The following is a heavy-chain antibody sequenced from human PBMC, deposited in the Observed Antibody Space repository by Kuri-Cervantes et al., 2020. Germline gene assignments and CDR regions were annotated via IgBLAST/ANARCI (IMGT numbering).Heavy chain of an antibody. CDR3: ASASGGGWQPDPFDN. Sequence: GESLKISCAASGFIFNNHAMHWVRQAPGKGLEWVAFIRYDGSNKYHADSVKGRFTISRDNSKNTLYLQMNSLRAEDTAVYYCASASGGGWQPDPFDNWGQGTLVTVSS. V-gene: IGHV3-30*02. D-gene: IGHD2-15*01. J-gene: IGHJ4*02. CDR1: GFIFNNHA. CDR2: IRYDGSNK.